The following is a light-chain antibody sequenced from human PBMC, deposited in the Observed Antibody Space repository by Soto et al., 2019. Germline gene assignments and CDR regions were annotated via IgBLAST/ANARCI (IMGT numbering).Light chain of an antibody. V-gene: IGLV1-40*01. Sequence: QSVLTQSPSVSGAPGQMVTISCTGSSSNIGAAYDVNWYQHLPGTAPKLLIYGNTNRPSGVPDRFSGSKSSTSASLAITGLQADDEAVYYCQSYDSGLTGSVFGGGTKLTVL. CDR1: SSNIGAAYD. CDR3: QSYDSGLTGSV. J-gene: IGLJ2*01. CDR2: GNT.